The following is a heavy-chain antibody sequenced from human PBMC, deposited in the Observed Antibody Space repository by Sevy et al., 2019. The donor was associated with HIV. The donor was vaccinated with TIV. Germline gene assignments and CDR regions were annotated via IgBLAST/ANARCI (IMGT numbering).Heavy chain of an antibody. V-gene: IGHV3-23*01. D-gene: IGHD2-2*01. J-gene: IGHJ4*02. CDR3: ARRYLPSAPPALDY. Sequence: GGSLRLSCAASGFTFNNYVMNWLRQAPGKGLEWVSFISHGGGTTYYADSVKGRFTISRDDSKDTVYLEMNSLRAEDTAVYYCARRYLPSAPPALDYWGQRTLVTVSS. CDR2: ISHGGGTT. CDR1: GFTFNNYV.